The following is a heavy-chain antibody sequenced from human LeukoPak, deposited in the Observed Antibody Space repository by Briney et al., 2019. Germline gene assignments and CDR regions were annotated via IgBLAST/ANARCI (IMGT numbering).Heavy chain of an antibody. Sequence: PSETPSLTCTVSGGSVSDYYWSWIRQPPGKGPEWIGYIYYSGSTNYNPSLRSRVTISVDTSKNQFSLKVRSVTAADTAVYYCAREKPFGETHYPTNWGQGTLVIVSS. D-gene: IGHD3-10*01. CDR3: AREKPFGETHYPTN. V-gene: IGHV4-59*02. CDR1: GGSVSDYY. J-gene: IGHJ4*02. CDR2: IYYSGST.